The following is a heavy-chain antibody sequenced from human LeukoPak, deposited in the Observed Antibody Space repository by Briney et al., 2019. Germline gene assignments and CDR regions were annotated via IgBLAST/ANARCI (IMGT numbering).Heavy chain of an antibody. V-gene: IGHV1-2*02. J-gene: IGHJ6*03. CDR3: ARAAGDYGDYDYFYYMDV. CDR2: INPTSGGT. Sequence: ASVKVSCKASGYTFTGYYMHWVRQAPGQGLEWMGWINPTSGGTKYAQKFQGRVTMTRDTPISTAYMELNTLRSDDTAMYYCARAAGDYGDYDYFYYMDVWGKGTTVTISS. CDR1: GYTFTGYY. D-gene: IGHD4-17*01.